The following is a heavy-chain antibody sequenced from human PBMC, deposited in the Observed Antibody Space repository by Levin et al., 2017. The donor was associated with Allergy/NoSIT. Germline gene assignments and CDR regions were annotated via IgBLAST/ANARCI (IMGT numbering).Heavy chain of an antibody. D-gene: IGHD3-3*01. CDR2: IIPIFGTA. CDR1: GGTFSSYA. V-gene: IGHV1-69*06. CDR3: ASLHYDFWSGYPGFHYGMDG. Sequence: ASVKVSCKASGGTFSSYAISWVRQAPGQGLEWMGGIIPIFGTANYAQKFQGRVTITADKSTSTAYMELSSLRSEDTAVYYCASLHYDFWSGYPGFHYGMDGWGQGTTVTVSS. J-gene: IGHJ6*02.